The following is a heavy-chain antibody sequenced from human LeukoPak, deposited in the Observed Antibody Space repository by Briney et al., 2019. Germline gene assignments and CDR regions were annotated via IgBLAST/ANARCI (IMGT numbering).Heavy chain of an antibody. D-gene: IGHD5-12*01. V-gene: IGHV4-59*01. CDR3: ARATPRSGYDFDY. Sequence: SETLSLTCTVSGGSISSYYWSWTRQPPGKGLEWIGYIYYSGSTNYNPSLKSRVTISVDTSKNQFSLKLSSVTAADTAVYYCARATPRSGYDFDYWGQGTLVTVSS. J-gene: IGHJ4*02. CDR2: IYYSGST. CDR1: GGSISSYY.